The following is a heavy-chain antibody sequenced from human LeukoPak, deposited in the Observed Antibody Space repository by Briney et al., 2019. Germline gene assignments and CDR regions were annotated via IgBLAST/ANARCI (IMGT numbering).Heavy chain of an antibody. CDR2: IYYSGAT. D-gene: IGHD3-22*01. Sequence: SETLSLTCTVSGGSISGSYWNWIRQPPGNGLEWIGYIYYSGATYYSPSLKSRVTISVDTSQNQFSLNLNSVTAADTAVYYCARYDSSSAGFDFWGQGTLVTVSS. CDR3: ARYDSSSAGFDF. J-gene: IGHJ4*02. V-gene: IGHV4-59*01. CDR1: GGSISGSY.